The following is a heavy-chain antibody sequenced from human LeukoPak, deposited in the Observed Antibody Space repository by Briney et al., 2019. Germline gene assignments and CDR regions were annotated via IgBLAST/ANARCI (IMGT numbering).Heavy chain of an antibody. CDR2: IYYSGST. D-gene: IGHD3-22*01. Sequence: SETLSLTCTVSGGSIGSSRYYWGWIRQPPGKGLEWIGYIYYSGSTNYNPSLKSRVTISLDTSKNQFSLKLNSVTAADTAMYYCARSFSPNYYDLLDYWGQGTLVTVSS. CDR3: ARSFSPNYYDLLDY. V-gene: IGHV4-61*05. J-gene: IGHJ4*02. CDR1: GGSIGSSRYY.